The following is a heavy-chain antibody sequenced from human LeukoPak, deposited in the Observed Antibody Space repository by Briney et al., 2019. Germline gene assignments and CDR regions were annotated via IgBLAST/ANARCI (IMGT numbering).Heavy chain of an antibody. D-gene: IGHD3-22*01. CDR3: AREGFRKSSCYLNAFEI. CDR1: AFTFSCYS. J-gene: IGHJ3*02. Sequence: PGGSLRLSCSASAFTFSCYSMNWGRQAPGKGLEWVSSISSSSSYIYYADSVKGRFTISRDNAKNSLYLQMNSLRAEDTAVYYCAREGFRKSSCYLNAFEICGQGTMVTVSS. CDR2: ISSSSSYI. V-gene: IGHV3-21*01.